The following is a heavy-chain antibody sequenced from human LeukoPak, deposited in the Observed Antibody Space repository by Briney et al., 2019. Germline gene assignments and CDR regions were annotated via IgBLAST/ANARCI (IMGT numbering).Heavy chain of an antibody. CDR1: GFTFSSYG. CDR3: ARGLTIFGVVNDAFDF. J-gene: IGHJ3*01. Sequence: GGSLRLSCAASGFTFSSYGMNWVRQAPGKGLEWVSYISPSSSTIYYADSVKGRFTISRDNAKNTLYLQMNSLRAEDTAVYYCARGLTIFGVVNDAFDFWGQGTMVTVSS. D-gene: IGHD3-3*01. V-gene: IGHV3-48*04. CDR2: ISPSSSTI.